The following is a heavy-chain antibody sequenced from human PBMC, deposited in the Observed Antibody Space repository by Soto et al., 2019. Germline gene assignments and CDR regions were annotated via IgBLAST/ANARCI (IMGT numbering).Heavy chain of an antibody. CDR1: GFTFSNVW. CDR3: TTTLRWVFDFDY. D-gene: IGHD4-17*01. V-gene: IGHV3-15*01. Sequence: EGQLVESGGDLVEPGGSLRLSCAASGFTFSNVWMTWVRQAPGKGLEFIGRIKSKTDGGTADYAAPVKGRFTISRDDSKNTLYLELNRLKTEDTAVYYCTTTLRWVFDFDYWGQGTLVTVSS. J-gene: IGHJ4*02. CDR2: IKSKTDGGTA.